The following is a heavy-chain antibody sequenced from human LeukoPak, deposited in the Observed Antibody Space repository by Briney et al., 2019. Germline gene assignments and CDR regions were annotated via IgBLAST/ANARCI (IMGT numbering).Heavy chain of an antibody. CDR3: AKDSGGSLGSAFDI. Sequence: PGRSLRLSCAASGFTFDDYAMHWVRQAPGKGLEWVSGISWNSGSIGYADSVKGRFTISRDNAKNSLYLRMNSLRAEDTALYYCAKDSGGSLGSAFDIWGQGTMVTVSS. CDR1: GFTFDDYA. J-gene: IGHJ3*02. V-gene: IGHV3-9*01. D-gene: IGHD1-26*01. CDR2: ISWNSGSI.